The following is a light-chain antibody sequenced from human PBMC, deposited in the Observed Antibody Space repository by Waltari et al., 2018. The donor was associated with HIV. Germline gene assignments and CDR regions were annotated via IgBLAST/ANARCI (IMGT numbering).Light chain of an antibody. V-gene: IGLV1-40*01. CDR3: QSYDNSLGGSKV. CDR1: YSNRGPGYN. CDR2: SND. Sequence: QSVLTQPPSVSGAPGQRVPIPCPGTYSNRGPGYNLNWFQHLPGTAPKVLIYSNDNRPSGVPDRFSGSRSGTSASLAITGLQAEDEAHYYCQSYDNSLGGSKVFGGGTKLTVL. J-gene: IGLJ2*01.